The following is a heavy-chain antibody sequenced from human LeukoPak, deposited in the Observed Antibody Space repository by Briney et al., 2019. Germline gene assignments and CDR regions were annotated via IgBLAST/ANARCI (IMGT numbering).Heavy chain of an antibody. D-gene: IGHD3-16*02. J-gene: IGHJ4*02. CDR3: ARGRYLSLYFDY. CDR1: GFTFSTYA. CDR2: ISYDGSNK. V-gene: IGHV3-30-3*01. Sequence: PGGSLRLSCAASGFTFSTYAMHWVRQAPGKGLEWVAVISYDGSNKYYADSVKGRFTISRDNSKTTLYLQMNSLRAEDTAVYYCARGRYLSLYFDYWGQGTLVTVSS.